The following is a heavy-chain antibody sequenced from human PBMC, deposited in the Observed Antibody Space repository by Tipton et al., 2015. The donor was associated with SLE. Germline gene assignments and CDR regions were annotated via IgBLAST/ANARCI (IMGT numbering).Heavy chain of an antibody. CDR3: AREVKSGRYDWFDP. Sequence: TLSLTCTVSGGSISGSNYFWGWIRQPPGKGLEWIGYIYDTETTYYNPSLKSRVTMSIDRSKNHFSLRLRSVSAADTAIYYCAREVKSGRYDWFDPWGQGTLVTVSS. CDR1: GGSISGSNYF. V-gene: IGHV4-31*03. D-gene: IGHD1-26*01. J-gene: IGHJ5*02. CDR2: IYDTETT.